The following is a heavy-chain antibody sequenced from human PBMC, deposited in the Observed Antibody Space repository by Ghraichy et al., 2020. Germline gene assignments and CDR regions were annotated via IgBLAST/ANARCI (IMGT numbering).Heavy chain of an antibody. D-gene: IGHD4-17*01. CDR2: ISYDGSNK. Sequence: LSLTCAASGFTFSSYGMHWVRQAPGKGLEWVAVISYDGSNKYYADSVKGRFTISRDNSKNTLYLQMNSLRAEDTAVYYCAKGGDVTTVTEELDYWGQGTLVTVSS. CDR3: AKGGDVTTVTEELDY. J-gene: IGHJ4*02. CDR1: GFTFSSYG. V-gene: IGHV3-30*18.